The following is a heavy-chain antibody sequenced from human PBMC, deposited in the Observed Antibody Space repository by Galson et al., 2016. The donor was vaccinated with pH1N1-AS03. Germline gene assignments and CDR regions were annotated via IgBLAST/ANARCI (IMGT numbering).Heavy chain of an antibody. CDR1: GYTFTSND. CDR2: MNPNTGIT. D-gene: IGHD3-10*01. CDR3: ARGVSAGVDF. Sequence: SVKVSCKASGYTFTSNDINWVRQATGQGLEWVGWMNPNTGITGYAQKFQGRVTMTRDISISTAYVELSSLRSEDTAAYFCARGVSAGVDFWGQGTLVTVSS. J-gene: IGHJ4*02. V-gene: IGHV1-8*01.